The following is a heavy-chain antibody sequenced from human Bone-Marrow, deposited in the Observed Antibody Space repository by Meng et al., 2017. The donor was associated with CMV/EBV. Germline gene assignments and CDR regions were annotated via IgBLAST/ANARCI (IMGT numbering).Heavy chain of an antibody. J-gene: IGHJ4*02. CDR1: GFIFSTYE. Sequence: GGSLRLSCAASGFIFSTYEMNWVRQAPGKGLEWVAYITSSSYTIYYADSVKGRFTISRDNAKNSLYLQMNSLRAEDTALYYCAKDLWGSSWNYFDYWGQGTLVTVSS. D-gene: IGHD6-13*01. CDR3: AKDLWGSSWNYFDY. V-gene: IGHV3-48*03. CDR2: ITSSSYTI.